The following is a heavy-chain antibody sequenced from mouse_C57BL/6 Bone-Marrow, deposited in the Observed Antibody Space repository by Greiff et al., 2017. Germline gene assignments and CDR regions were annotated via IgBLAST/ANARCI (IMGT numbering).Heavy chain of an antibody. Sequence: QVQLQQSGPELVKPGASVKLSCKASGYTFTSYDINWVKPRPGQGLEWIGWIYPRDGSTKYNEKFKGKATLTVDTSSSTAYMELHSLTSEDSAVYCCARLEFDGSSGDWYFDVWGTGTTVTVSS. J-gene: IGHJ1*03. D-gene: IGHD1-1*01. V-gene: IGHV1-85*01. CDR1: GYTFTSYD. CDR3: ARLEFDGSSGDWYFDV. CDR2: IYPRDGST.